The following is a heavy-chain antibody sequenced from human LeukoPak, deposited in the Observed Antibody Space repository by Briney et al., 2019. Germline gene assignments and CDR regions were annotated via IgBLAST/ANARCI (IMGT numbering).Heavy chain of an antibody. J-gene: IGHJ4*02. D-gene: IGHD3-9*01. CDR3: ARVPNYDILTGSFDY. Sequence: PGGSLRLSCAASGFPLSNYYMSWIRQAPGKGLEWISYIGSSGATIYYADSVKGRFTISRDNAKNSLYLQMNSLRAEDTAVYYCARVPNYDILTGSFDYWGQGTLVTVSS. V-gene: IGHV3-11*01. CDR1: GFPLSNYY. CDR2: IGSSGATI.